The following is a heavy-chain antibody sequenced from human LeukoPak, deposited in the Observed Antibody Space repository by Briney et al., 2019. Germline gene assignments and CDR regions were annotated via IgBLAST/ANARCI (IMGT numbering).Heavy chain of an antibody. CDR3: AKKAQYNGNYPLDY. CDR2: IGTAGDT. CDR1: EFTFSSYD. D-gene: IGHD1-26*01. V-gene: IGHV3-13*01. Sequence: GGSLRLSCAASEFTFSSYDMHWVHQATGKGLEWVSAIGTAGDTYYPGSVKGRFTISRENAKNSLYLQMNSLRAEDTALYFCAKKAQYNGNYPLDYWGQGTLVTVSS. J-gene: IGHJ4*02.